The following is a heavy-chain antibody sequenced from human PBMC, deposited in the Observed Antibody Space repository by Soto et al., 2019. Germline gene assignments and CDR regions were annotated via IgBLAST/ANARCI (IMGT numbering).Heavy chain of an antibody. V-gene: IGHV4-30-4*01. CDR3: ARDPYYYGSVTYVDYGMDV. D-gene: IGHD3-10*01. CDR1: GDSISSINNY. CDR2: ISYSGNT. Sequence: SETLSLTCTVSGDSISSINNYWSWIRQPPGEGLEWIGFISYSGNTDYNPSLKSRITISVDTSKSQFSLRLSSVTAADTAVYYCARDPYYYGSVTYVDYGMDVWGQGTTVTVSS. J-gene: IGHJ6*02.